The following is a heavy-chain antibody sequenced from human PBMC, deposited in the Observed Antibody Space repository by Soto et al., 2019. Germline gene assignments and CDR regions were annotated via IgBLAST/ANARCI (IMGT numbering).Heavy chain of an antibody. CDR3: ARDGATVVTPDAFDI. V-gene: IGHV1-18*04. CDR2: ISAYNGNT. D-gene: IGHD4-17*01. Sequence: ASVKVSCKASGYTFTSYGISWVRQAPGQGLEWMGWISAYNGNTNYAQKLQGRVTMTTDTSTSTAYMELRSLRSDDTAVYYCARDGATVVTPDAFDIWGQGTMVTVSS. CDR1: GYTFTSYG. J-gene: IGHJ3*02.